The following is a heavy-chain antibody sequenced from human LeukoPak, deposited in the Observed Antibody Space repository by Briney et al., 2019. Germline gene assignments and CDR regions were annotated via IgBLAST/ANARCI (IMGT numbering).Heavy chain of an antibody. D-gene: IGHD3-22*01. V-gene: IGHV3-73*01. CDR2: IRSKANSYAT. CDR1: GFTFSGSA. J-gene: IGHJ6*03. CDR3: EGTYDSSGYYYSYYYYYMDV. Sequence: GGSLRLSCAASGFTFSGSAMHWVRQASGKGLEWVGRIRSKANSYATAYAASVKGRFTISRDDSKNTAYLQMNSLKTEDTAVYYCEGTYDSSGYYYSYYYYYMDVWGKGTTVTVSS.